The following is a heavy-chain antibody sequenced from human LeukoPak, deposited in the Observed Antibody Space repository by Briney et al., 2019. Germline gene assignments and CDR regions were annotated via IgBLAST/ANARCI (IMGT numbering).Heavy chain of an antibody. CDR1: GYTFTSYY. Sequence: GASVKVSCKVSGYTFTSYYMHWVRQAPGQGLEWMGIINPSGGSTSYAQKFQGRVTMTRDTSTSTVYMELSSLRSEDTAVYYCARAYRAVAGPFDPWGQGTLVTVSS. D-gene: IGHD6-19*01. V-gene: IGHV1-46*01. J-gene: IGHJ5*02. CDR3: ARAYRAVAGPFDP. CDR2: INPSGGST.